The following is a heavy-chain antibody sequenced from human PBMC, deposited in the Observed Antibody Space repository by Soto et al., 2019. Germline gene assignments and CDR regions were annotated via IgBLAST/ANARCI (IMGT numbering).Heavy chain of an antibody. D-gene: IGHD4-17*01. CDR1: GGSISSGGYY. V-gene: IGHV4-31*03. CDR3: ARGRTTVTTEINAFDI. Sequence: QVQLQESGPGLVKPSQTLSLTCTVSGGSISSGGYYWSWIRQHPGKGLEWIGYIYYSGSTYYNPSLKSRVTISVDTSKNQFSRKLSSVTAADTAVYYCARGRTTVTTEINAFDIWGQGTMVTVSS. J-gene: IGHJ3*02. CDR2: IYYSGST.